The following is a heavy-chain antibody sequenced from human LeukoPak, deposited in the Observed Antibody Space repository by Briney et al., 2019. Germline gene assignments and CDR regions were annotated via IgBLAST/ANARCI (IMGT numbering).Heavy chain of an antibody. CDR1: GYRFNAYW. D-gene: IGHD3-22*01. Sequence: GESLKISCQGFGYRFNAYWIAWVRQMPGKGLEWMGIIYPDDSDTRYSPSFQGQVTISADKSVRTAYLQWSSLKASDTAMYYCARPNITSYYDSRGYDAFDVWGQGTMVTVSS. V-gene: IGHV5-51*01. J-gene: IGHJ3*01. CDR3: ARPNITSYYDSRGYDAFDV. CDR2: IYPDDSDT.